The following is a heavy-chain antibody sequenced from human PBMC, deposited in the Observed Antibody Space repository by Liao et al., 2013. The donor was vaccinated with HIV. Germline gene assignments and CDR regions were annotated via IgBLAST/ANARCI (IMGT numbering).Heavy chain of an antibody. CDR1: GGSISSYY. CDR2: IYYSGST. D-gene: IGHD3-10*01. V-gene: IGHV4-59*12. CDR3: ARGGPMVRGVISKGLGAT. Sequence: QVQLQESGPGLVKPSETLSLTCTVSGGSISSYYWSWIRQPAGKGLEWIGYIYYSGSTNYNPSLKSRVTISVDTSKNQFSLKLSSVTAADTAVYYCARGGPMVRGVISKGLGATWGQGTLVTVSS. J-gene: IGHJ4*02.